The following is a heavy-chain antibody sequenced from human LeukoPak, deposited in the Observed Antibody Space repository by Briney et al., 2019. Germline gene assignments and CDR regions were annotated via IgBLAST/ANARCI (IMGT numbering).Heavy chain of an antibody. CDR1: GYTFTSYG. Sequence: ASVKVSCKASGYTFTSYGISWVRQAPGQGLEWMGRINPNSGGTNYAQKFQGRVTMTRDTSISTAYMELSRLRSDDTAVYYCARGEMATLSLDYWGQGTLVTVSS. J-gene: IGHJ4*02. CDR2: INPNSGGT. V-gene: IGHV1-2*06. D-gene: IGHD5-24*01. CDR3: ARGEMATLSLDY.